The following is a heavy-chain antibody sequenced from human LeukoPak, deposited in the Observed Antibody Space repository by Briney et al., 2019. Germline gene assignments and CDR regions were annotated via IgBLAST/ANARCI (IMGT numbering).Heavy chain of an antibody. CDR2: IKQDGSEK. Sequence: GGSLRLSCAASGFTFSSYWMSWVRQAPGKGLEWVANIKQDGSEKYYVDPVKGRFTISRDNAKNSLYLQMNSLGADDTVIYYCARDKIVGPTTLDYWGQETLVTVSS. J-gene: IGHJ4*02. CDR3: ARDKIVGPTTLDY. CDR1: GFTFSSYW. V-gene: IGHV3-7*01. D-gene: IGHD1-26*01.